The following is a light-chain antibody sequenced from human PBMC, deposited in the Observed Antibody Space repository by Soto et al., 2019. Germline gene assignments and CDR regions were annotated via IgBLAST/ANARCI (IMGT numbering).Light chain of an antibody. CDR2: GAS. CDR3: QQRSNWPIT. CDR1: QSVSNNY. Sequence: EIVLTQSPGTLSLSPGERVTLSCRASQSVSNNYLAWYQQKPGQAPRLLIYGASNRATGIPDRFSGSGSGTDFTLTIGSLEPEDFAIYYCQQRSNWPITFGQGTRLEIK. V-gene: IGKV3D-20*02. J-gene: IGKJ5*01.